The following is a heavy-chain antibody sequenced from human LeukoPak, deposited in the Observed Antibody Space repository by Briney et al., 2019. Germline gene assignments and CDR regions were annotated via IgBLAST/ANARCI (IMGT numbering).Heavy chain of an antibody. V-gene: IGHV1-2*02. CDR1: GYTFTGYY. Sequence: GASVKVSCKASGYTFTGYYMHWVRQAPGQGLEWMGWINPNSGGTNYAQKFQGRVTMTRDTSISTAYMELSRLRSDDTAVYYCARVLGAGTGYGYFDYWGQGTLVTVSS. D-gene: IGHD6-13*01. CDR2: INPNSGGT. CDR3: ARVLGAGTGYGYFDY. J-gene: IGHJ4*02.